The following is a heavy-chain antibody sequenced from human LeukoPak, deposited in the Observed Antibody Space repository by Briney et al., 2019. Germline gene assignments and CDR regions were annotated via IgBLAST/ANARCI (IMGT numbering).Heavy chain of an antibody. V-gene: IGHV3-49*04. Sequence: GRSLRLSCTASGFTFGDYAMSWVRQAPGKGLEWVGFIRSKAYGGTTEYAASVKGRFTISRDDSKSIAYLQMNSLKTEDTAVYYCTTTAYLLLRTVGGSQYGMDVWGQGTTVTVSS. CDR2: IRSKAYGGTT. CDR1: GFTFGDYA. J-gene: IGHJ6*02. D-gene: IGHD3-16*01. CDR3: TTTAYLLLRTVGGSQYGMDV.